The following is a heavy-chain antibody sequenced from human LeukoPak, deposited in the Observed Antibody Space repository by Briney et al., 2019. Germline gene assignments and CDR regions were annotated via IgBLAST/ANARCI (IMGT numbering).Heavy chain of an antibody. J-gene: IGHJ4*02. CDR2: ISGSGGST. CDR1: GFTFASYA. CDR3: ARDVVGCSGGSCYSAFYFDY. Sequence: GGSLRLSCAASGFTFASYAVSWVRQAPGKGLEWVSTISGSGGSTYYADSVKGRFTISRDNAKNSLYLQMNSLRAEDTAVYYCARDVVGCSGGSCYSAFYFDYWGQGTLVTVSS. V-gene: IGHV3-23*01. D-gene: IGHD2-15*01.